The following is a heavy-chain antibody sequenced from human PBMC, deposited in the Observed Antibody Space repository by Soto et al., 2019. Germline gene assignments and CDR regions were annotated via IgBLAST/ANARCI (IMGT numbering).Heavy chain of an antibody. J-gene: IGHJ3*02. CDR1: GFTFSDYS. V-gene: IGHV3-11*01. D-gene: IGHD4-17*01. CDR2: IRSSDGDI. CDR3: ARRSGVTTSHSFDI. Sequence: QDQLLESGGDLVKPGGSLRLSCAASGFTFSDYSMSWIRQAPGKGLEWVSYIRSSDGDIYYADSVKGRFTISRDNAKSSLYLQMDSLRAEDTDVYDCARRSGVTTSHSFDIWGQGTMVTASS.